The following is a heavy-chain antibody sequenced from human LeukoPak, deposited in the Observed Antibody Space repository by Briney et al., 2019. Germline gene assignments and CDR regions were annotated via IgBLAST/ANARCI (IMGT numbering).Heavy chain of an antibody. CDR2: INEDGSEK. CDR3: ARERFHGSGAPKYDC. Sequence: PGGSLRLSCAASGFTFSNSWMNWLRQAPGKGLEGGAIINEDGSEKSHVDSVKGRFTISRDNAKNLLYLQMNSLRADDTAVYYCARERFHGSGAPKYDCWGQGTLVTVSS. CDR1: GFTFSNSW. D-gene: IGHD3-10*01. V-gene: IGHV3-7*01. J-gene: IGHJ4*02.